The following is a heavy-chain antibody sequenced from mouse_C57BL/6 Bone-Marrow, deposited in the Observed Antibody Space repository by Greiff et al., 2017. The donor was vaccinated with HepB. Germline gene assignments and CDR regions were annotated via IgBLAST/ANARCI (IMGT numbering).Heavy chain of an antibody. J-gene: IGHJ1*03. V-gene: IGHV14-4*01. CDR1: GFNIKDDY. D-gene: IGHD1-1*01. CDR2: IDPENGDT. CDR3: TYYGSSHRYFDV. Sequence: VQLQQSGAELVRPGASVKLSCTASGFNIKDDYMHWVKQRPEQGLEWIGWIDPENGDTEYASKLQGKATITVDTSSNTAYLQLSSLTSKDTAVYYCTYYGSSHRYFDVWGTGTTVTVSS.